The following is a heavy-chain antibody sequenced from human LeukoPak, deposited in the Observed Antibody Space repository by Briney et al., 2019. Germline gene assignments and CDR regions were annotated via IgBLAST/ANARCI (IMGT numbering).Heavy chain of an antibody. D-gene: IGHD6-19*01. J-gene: IGHJ4*02. CDR3: ARELQYSSGRRIDY. V-gene: IGHV4-30-2*01. Sequence: PSETLSLTCAVSGVSISSGGYSWSWIRQPPGKGLEWIGYIYHSGSTNYNPSLKSRVTISVDKSKNQFSLKMSSASAADTAVYYCARELQYSSGRRIDYWGQGTLVTVSS. CDR1: GVSISSGGYS. CDR2: IYHSGST.